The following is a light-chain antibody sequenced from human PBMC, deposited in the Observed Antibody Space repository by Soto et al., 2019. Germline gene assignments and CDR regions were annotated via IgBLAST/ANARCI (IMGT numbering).Light chain of an antibody. CDR2: DAS. J-gene: IGKJ5*01. V-gene: IGKV3-11*01. CDR3: MQAVHRIT. Sequence: EVVGTQSPATLTLSPGERATLSCRASQSGITSLAWYQQRPGQAPRRLIYDASNRDTGIPARFSGSGSGTDFTLKISSLEPEDFGVYYCMQAVHRITFGQGTRLEIK. CDR1: QSGITS.